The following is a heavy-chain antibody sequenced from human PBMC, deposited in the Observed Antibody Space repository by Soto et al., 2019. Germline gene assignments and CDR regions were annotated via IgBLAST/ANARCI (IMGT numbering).Heavy chain of an antibody. CDR2: IYYSGST. Sequence: SETLSLTCTVSGGSISSYYLSWIRQPPGKGLEWIGYIYYSGSTNYNPSLKSRVTISVDTSKNQFSLKLSSVTAADTAVYYCARFSTYYYDSSDYWGQGTLVTVS. CDR1: GGSISSYY. D-gene: IGHD3-22*01. CDR3: ARFSTYYYDSSDY. J-gene: IGHJ4*02. V-gene: IGHV4-59*12.